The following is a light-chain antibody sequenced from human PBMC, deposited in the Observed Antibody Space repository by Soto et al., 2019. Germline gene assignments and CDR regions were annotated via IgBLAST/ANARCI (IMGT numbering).Light chain of an antibody. Sequence: DIQRTQSPSSLSAFVGDRVNITCRASQSISSYLNWYQQKPGKDPKLLIYAASSLQSGVPSRFSGSGSGTDFNLTISSLQTEDFATYECQQRYSTTLTFGGGTKVDIK. CDR1: QSISSY. CDR3: QQRYSTTLT. CDR2: AAS. V-gene: IGKV1-39*01. J-gene: IGKJ4*01.